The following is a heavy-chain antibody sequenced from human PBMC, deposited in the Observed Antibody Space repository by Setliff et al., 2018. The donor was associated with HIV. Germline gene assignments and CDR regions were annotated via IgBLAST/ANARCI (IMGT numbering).Heavy chain of an antibody. CDR3: ARPLYGGNSDVGGY. CDR1: GYSISSDYC. D-gene: IGHD2-15*01. Sequence: PSETLSLTCGVSGYSISSDYCWGWIRQPPGKGLEWIGNMCHGGNNNYYNPSLKSRVTISVDTSKNTLFLQMSSLTVEDTAVYYCARPLYGGNSDVGGYWGQGTLVTVSS. V-gene: IGHV4-38-2*01. CDR2: MCHGGNNN. J-gene: IGHJ1*01.